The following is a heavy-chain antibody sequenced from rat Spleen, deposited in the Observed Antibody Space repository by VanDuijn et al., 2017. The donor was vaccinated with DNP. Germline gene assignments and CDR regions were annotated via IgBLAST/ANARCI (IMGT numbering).Heavy chain of an antibody. J-gene: IGHJ4*01. CDR3: ASPGA. CDR1: GFTFSTTW. CDR2: IKAKSNKYAA. D-gene: IGHD1-4*01. Sequence: EVQLLESGGGLVQPGTSLKLSCATSGFTFSTTWMYWYRQFPEKRLDWVARIKAKSNKYAADYTESVKGRFTISRDDSRSNIYLQMNNLKEEDTAIYSCASPGAWGPGTSVTVSS. V-gene: IGHV6-6*01.